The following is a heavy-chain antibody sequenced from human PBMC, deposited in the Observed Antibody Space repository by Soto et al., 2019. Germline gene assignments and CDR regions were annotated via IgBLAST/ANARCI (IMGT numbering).Heavy chain of an antibody. V-gene: IGHV1-69*13. CDR2: IIPIFGTA. Sequence: SVKVSCKASGGTFSSYAISWVRQAPGQGLEWMGGIIPIFGTANYAQKFQGRVTITADESTSTAYMELSSLRSEDTAVYYCASTGPNCSSTSCYTLPLSYYYYGMDVWAQGTTVTVSS. J-gene: IGHJ6*02. CDR3: ASTGPNCSSTSCYTLPLSYYYYGMDV. D-gene: IGHD2-2*02. CDR1: GGTFSSYA.